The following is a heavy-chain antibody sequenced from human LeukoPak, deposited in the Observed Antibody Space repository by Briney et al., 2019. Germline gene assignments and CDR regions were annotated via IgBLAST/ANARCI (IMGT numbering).Heavy chain of an antibody. D-gene: IGHD2-15*01. CDR2: IYYSGNT. CDR3: ARELVGHPIDY. Sequence: SETLSLTCTVSGGSISSSSHFWSWIRQPPGTGLEWIGSIYYSGNTYYNSSLKSRVTISVDTSKNQFSLKLSSVTAADTAVYYCARELVGHPIDYWGQGTLVTVSS. V-gene: IGHV4-39*02. CDR1: GGSISSSSHF. J-gene: IGHJ4*02.